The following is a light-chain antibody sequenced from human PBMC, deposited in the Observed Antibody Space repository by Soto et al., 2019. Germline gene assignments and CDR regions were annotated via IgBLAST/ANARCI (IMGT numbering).Light chain of an antibody. J-gene: IGKJ1*01. Sequence: ETVLTQSPGTLSLSPGERATLSCRASQSVSSSYLAWYQQKPGQAPRLLIYGASSRATGIPDRFSGSGSGTDFTLTISRLEPEDFAVYYCQQYGSLPPWTFGQGTKVDIK. CDR1: QSVSSSY. V-gene: IGKV3-20*01. CDR3: QQYGSLPPWT. CDR2: GAS.